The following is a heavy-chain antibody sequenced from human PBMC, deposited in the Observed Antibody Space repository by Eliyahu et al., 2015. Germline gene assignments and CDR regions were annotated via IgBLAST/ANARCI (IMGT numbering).Heavy chain of an antibody. CDR2: INHCGST. CDR3: ARGRAFDI. J-gene: IGHJ3*02. Sequence: QVQLQQWGAGLLKPSETLSLTCAVYGGSFSGYYWSWIRXPXGKGLXWIGEINHCGSTNYNPSLKSRVTISVDTSKNQFSLKLSSVTAADTAVYYCARGRAFDIWGQGTMVTVSS. CDR1: GGSFSGYY. V-gene: IGHV4-34*01.